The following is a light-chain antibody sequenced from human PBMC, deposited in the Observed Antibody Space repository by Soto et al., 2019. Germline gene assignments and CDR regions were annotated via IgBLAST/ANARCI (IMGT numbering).Light chain of an antibody. Sequence: IEKTPFPATLSPVPVARVTLPCRASQSVSTILAWYQQKAGQAPRLLIYGASTRATGIPARFSASGSGTDFTLTISSLQPEDFATYFCQQSYGTSLTFGGGTKVDI. CDR2: GAS. CDR1: QSVSTI. V-gene: IGKV3-15*01. J-gene: IGKJ4*01. CDR3: QQSYGTSLT.